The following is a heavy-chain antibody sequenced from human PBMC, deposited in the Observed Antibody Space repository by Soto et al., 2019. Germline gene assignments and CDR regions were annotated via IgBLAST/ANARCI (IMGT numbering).Heavy chain of an antibody. J-gene: IGHJ6*03. D-gene: IGHD5-12*01. CDR1: GGTLSSYS. V-gene: IGHV1-69*08. CDR3: VRVTGGHDSGGNYMDV. CDR2: IITFVGKA. Sequence: QVQLVQSGPEVKKPGSSVKVSCKTSGGTLSSYSISWVRQAPGQGLEWVGRIITFVGKANVAQQFQGRVKITADRSTDTTYKELRRLTSDDTAVYYCVRVTGGHDSGGNYMDVWGTGTTVTVSS.